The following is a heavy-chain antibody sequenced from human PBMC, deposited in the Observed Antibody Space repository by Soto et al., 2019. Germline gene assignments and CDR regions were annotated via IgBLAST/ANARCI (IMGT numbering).Heavy chain of an antibody. D-gene: IGHD6-13*01. V-gene: IGHV3-9*01. Sequence: PGGSLRLSCAASGFTFDDYAMHWVRQAPGKGLEWVSGISWNSGSIGYADSVKGRFTISRDNAKNSLYLQMNSLRAEDTALYYCAKGPIAAAAPMPPAEYFQHWGQGTMVTVSS. CDR2: ISWNSGSI. CDR3: AKGPIAAAAPMPPAEYFQH. J-gene: IGHJ1*01. CDR1: GFTFDDYA.